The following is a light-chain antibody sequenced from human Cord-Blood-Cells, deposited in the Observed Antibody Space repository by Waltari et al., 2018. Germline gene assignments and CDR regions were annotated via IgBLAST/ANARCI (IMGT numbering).Light chain of an antibody. CDR1: QSVSSY. V-gene: IGKV3-11*01. J-gene: IGKJ5*01. CDR2: DAS. Sequence: EIVLTQSPATLSLSPGERATLSCTASQSVSSYLAWYQQKPGQAPRLLIYDASNRATGIPARFSGSGSGTGFTLTISSLEPEDFAVYYCQQRSNWLFGQGTRLEVK. CDR3: QQRSNWL.